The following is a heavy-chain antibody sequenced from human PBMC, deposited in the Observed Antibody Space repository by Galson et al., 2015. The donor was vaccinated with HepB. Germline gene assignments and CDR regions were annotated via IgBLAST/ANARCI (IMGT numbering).Heavy chain of an antibody. D-gene: IGHD2-2*01. CDR3: ARGGGRVVPAQKLDF. J-gene: IGHJ4*02. V-gene: IGHV1-3*01. CDR1: GYTFTSYA. CDR2: INAGNGNT. Sequence: SVKVSCKASGYTFTSYAMHWVRQAPGQRLEWMGWINAGNGNTKYSQKFQGRVTITRDTSASTAYMELCSLRSEDTAVYYCARGGGRVVPAQKLDFWGQGTLVTVSS.